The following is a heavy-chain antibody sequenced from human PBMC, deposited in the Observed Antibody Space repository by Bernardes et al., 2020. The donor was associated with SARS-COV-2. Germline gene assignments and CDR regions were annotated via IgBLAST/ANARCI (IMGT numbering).Heavy chain of an antibody. J-gene: IGHJ6*02. D-gene: IGHD3-10*01. CDR2: INAGNGNT. V-gene: IGHV1-3*01. Sequence: ASVKVSCKASGYTFTSYAMHWVRQAPGQRLEWMGWINAGNGNTKYSQKFQGRVTITRDTSASTAYMELSSLRSEDTAVYYCAREEFGESSRGYYYYGMDVWGQGTTVTVSS. CDR1: GYTFTSYA. CDR3: AREEFGESSRGYYYYGMDV.